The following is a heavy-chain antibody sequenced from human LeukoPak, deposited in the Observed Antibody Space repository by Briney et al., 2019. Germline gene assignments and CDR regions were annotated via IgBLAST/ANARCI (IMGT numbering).Heavy chain of an antibody. CDR2: IYHSGSI. CDR3: ASKADCRGGSCPTGAFDV. J-gene: IGHJ3*01. V-gene: IGHV4-4*02. D-gene: IGHD2-15*01. Sequence: PSETLSLTCAVSGGSISTTTRWSWVRQPPGKGLEWIGEIYHSGSINYNPSLKSRVTISLDKSKNQFSLRLSSVTAADTAVFYCASKADCRGGSCPTGAFDVWGRGTMVTVSS. CDR1: GGSISTTTR.